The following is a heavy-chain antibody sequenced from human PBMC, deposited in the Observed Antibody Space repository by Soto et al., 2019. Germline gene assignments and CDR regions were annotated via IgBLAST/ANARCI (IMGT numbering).Heavy chain of an antibody. Sequence: QVQLVESGGGLVKPGGSLRLSCAASGFIFSDYYMTWIRQAPGKGLEWLSYISSSGNTIYYADSVKGRFTISRDNAKNALYLQMNSLRAEDTAVYYCAREGDPSSGWNREIEYWGQGTMVTVSS. V-gene: IGHV3-11*01. CDR1: GFIFSDYY. CDR3: AREGDPSSGWNREIEY. D-gene: IGHD6-19*01. CDR2: ISSSGNTI. J-gene: IGHJ4*02.